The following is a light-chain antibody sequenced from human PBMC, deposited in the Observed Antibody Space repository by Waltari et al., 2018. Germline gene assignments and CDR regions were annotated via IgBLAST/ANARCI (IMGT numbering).Light chain of an antibody. J-gene: IGLJ2*01. CDR2: EDV. CDR3: YSTDSSGNVQV. Sequence: SYELTQPPSVSVSPAQTARITCSGVALPTKYAYWYQQKSGQAPVQVIYEDVKRPSGIPERFSGSSSGTMVTLTISGAQVEDEADYYCYSTDSSGNVQVFGGGTKLTVL. CDR1: ALPTKY. V-gene: IGLV3-10*01.